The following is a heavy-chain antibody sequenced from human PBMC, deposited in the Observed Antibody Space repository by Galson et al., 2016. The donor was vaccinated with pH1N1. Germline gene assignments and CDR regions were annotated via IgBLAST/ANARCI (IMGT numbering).Heavy chain of an antibody. CDR2: INPNSDVT. V-gene: IGHV1-2*02. Sequence: SVKVSCKASGYTFTDYYIHWVRQAPGKGLEWMGWINPNSDVTKYAQKFRDRVTMTRDTSINTAYMELSGLTSDDTAVYYCARDSKGGIPFHYWGQGTLVTLYS. J-gene: IGHJ4*02. CDR1: GYTFTDYY. CDR3: ARDSKGGIPFHY. D-gene: IGHD1-26*01.